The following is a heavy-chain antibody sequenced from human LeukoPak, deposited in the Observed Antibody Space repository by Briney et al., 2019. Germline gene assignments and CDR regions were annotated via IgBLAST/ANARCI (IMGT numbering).Heavy chain of an antibody. J-gene: IGHJ5*02. CDR3: VKDPSGVGP. Sequence: QSGGSLRLSCAASQFTLRNYAMSWVRQAPGKGLEWVAAITGSGDNTYYADSVKGRFIISRDNSKNTLYLYVNNLRAEDTAIYYCVKDPSGVGPWGQGTLVTVSS. CDR2: ITGSGDNT. CDR1: QFTLRNYA. V-gene: IGHV3-23*01.